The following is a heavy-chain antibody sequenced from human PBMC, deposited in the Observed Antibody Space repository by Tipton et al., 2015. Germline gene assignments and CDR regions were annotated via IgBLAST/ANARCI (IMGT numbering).Heavy chain of an antibody. CDR3: AKDSHWSFRAFDV. D-gene: IGHD3-16*02. V-gene: IGHV3-23*01. Sequence: SLRLSCAASGFTFSSYVMSWVRLAPGKGLEWVSAISGGGGGTYYANSVEGRFTISRDNSKNTLYLQMNSLRPEDTALYYCAKDSHWSFRAFDVWGQGTMVTVSS. CDR1: GFTFSSYV. J-gene: IGHJ3*01. CDR2: ISGGGGGT.